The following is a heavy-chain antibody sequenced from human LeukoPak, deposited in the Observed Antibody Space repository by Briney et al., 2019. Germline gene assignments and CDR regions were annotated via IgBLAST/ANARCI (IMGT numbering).Heavy chain of an antibody. D-gene: IGHD2-21*02. CDR2: ISAYNGNT. J-gene: IGHJ4*02. CDR1: GYTFTSYG. V-gene: IGHV1-18*01. CDR3: ARDPRGSYCGGDCYSRSEGGFDY. Sequence: ASVKVSCKASGYTFTSYGISWVRQAPGQGLEWMGWISAYNGNTNYAQKLQGRVTMITDTSTSTAYMELRSLRSDDTAVYYCARDPRGSYCGGDCYSRSEGGFDYWGQGTLVTVSS.